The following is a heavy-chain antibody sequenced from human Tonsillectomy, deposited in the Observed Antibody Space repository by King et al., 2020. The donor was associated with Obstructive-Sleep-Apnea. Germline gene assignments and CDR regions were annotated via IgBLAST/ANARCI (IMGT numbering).Heavy chain of an antibody. CDR1: GFTFSNYW. Sequence: VQLVESGGGLVQPGGSLRLSCAASGFTFSNYWMSWVRQAPGKGLEWVANIKQDGYEKHYVDSVKGQFTISRDNAKNSLSLQMNSLRAEDTAVYYCARGLNYFDYWGQGTLVTVSS. CDR2: IKQDGYEK. J-gene: IGHJ4*02. CDR3: ARGLNYFDY. V-gene: IGHV3-7*04.